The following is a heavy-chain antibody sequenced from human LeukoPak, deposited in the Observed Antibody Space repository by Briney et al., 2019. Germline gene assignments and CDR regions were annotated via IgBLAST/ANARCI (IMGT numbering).Heavy chain of an antibody. CDR1: GGTFSSYT. CDR2: IIPILGIA. J-gene: IGHJ4*02. D-gene: IGHD6-13*01. Sequence: SVKVSCKASGGTFSSYTISWVRQAPGQGLEWMGRIIPILGIANYAQKFQGRVTITADKSTSTAYMELSSLRSEDTAVYYCASGSSWYPFDYWGQGTLVTVSS. V-gene: IGHV1-69*02. CDR3: ASGSSWYPFDY.